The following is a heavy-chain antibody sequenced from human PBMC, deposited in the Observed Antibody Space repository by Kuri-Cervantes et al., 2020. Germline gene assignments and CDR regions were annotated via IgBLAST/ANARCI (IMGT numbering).Heavy chain of an antibody. Sequence: SETLSLTCAVCGGSFSTYYWTWIRQPPGRGLEWIGEINHSGSTTYNPSLKSRVTISVDTSKNQFSLKLSSVTAADTAVYYCAREGLYSSSRPFDYWGQGTLVTVSS. J-gene: IGHJ4*02. D-gene: IGHD6-13*01. CDR2: INHSGST. CDR1: GGSFSTYY. CDR3: AREGLYSSSRPFDY. V-gene: IGHV4-34*01.